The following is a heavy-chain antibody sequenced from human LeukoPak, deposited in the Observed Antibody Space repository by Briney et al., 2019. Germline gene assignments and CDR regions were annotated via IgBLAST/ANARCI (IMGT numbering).Heavy chain of an antibody. D-gene: IGHD6-19*01. J-gene: IGHJ4*02. CDR3: AKHIGSGWFDY. V-gene: IGHV3-23*01. CDR2: ISGSGGST. CDR1: GFTFSSYA. Sequence: GGSLSLSRAASGFTFSSYAMSWVRQAPRKGLEWVSSISGSGGSTYYAASVQGRFPISRDHSKKPLFLQSNSWDAHDAAGYFCAKHIGSGWFDYWGQATLVTVSS.